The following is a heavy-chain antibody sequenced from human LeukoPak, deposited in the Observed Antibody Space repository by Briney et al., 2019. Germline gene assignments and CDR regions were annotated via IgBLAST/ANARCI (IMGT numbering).Heavy chain of an antibody. CDR2: IKQDRSEK. CDR3: ARDGHRRYYYDSSGREHAFDI. Sequence: GGSLRLSCAASGFTFSNYWMSWVRQAPGKGLEWVANIKQDRSEKYYVDSVKGRFTISRDNAKNSLYLQMNSLRAEDTAVYYCARDGHRRYYYDSSGREHAFDIWGQGTVVTVSS. J-gene: IGHJ3*02. CDR1: GFTFSNYW. D-gene: IGHD3-22*01. V-gene: IGHV3-7*01.